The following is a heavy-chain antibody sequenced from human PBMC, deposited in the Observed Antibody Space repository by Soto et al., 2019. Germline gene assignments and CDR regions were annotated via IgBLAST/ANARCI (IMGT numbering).Heavy chain of an antibody. J-gene: IGHJ4*02. CDR3: AMMSYYYGSGSSH. CDR2: IYYSGST. V-gene: IGHV4-31*03. Sequence: SETLSLTCTVSGGSISSGGYYWSWIRQHPGKGLEWIGYIYYSGSTYYNPSLKSRVTISVDTSKNQFSLKLSSVTAADTAVYYCAMMSYYYGSGSSHWGQGTLVTVSS. CDR1: GGSISSGGYY. D-gene: IGHD3-10*01.